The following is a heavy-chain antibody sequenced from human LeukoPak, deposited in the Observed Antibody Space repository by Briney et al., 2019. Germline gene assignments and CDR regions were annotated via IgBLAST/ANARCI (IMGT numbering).Heavy chain of an antibody. V-gene: IGHV5-51*01. CDR1: GYSFTSYW. D-gene: IGHD3-22*01. J-gene: IGHJ4*02. CDR3: ARHYYDSSGHFDY. CDR2: IYPGDSDT. Sequence: GESLKISCKGSGYSFTSYWIGWVRQMPGKGLEWMGIIYPGDSDTRYSPSFQGQVTISADKSISTAYLQWSSLKASDTAMNYCARHYYDSSGHFDYWGQGTLVTVSS.